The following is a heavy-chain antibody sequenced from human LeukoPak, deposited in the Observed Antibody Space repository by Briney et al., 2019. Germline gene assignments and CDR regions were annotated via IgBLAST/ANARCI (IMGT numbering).Heavy chain of an antibody. V-gene: IGHV4-59*02. CDR2: IYHTGST. J-gene: IGHJ4*02. CDR3: ASRKLGNDY. D-gene: IGHD7-27*01. Sequence: SGTLSLTCTMSGGSVRDYYWSWIPQSPGKGLEWIGYIYHTGSTSYSPSLTSRVTISADASQDQFSLKLSSVTAADTAVYYCASRKLGNDYWGQGTLVTVSS. CDR1: GGSVRDYY.